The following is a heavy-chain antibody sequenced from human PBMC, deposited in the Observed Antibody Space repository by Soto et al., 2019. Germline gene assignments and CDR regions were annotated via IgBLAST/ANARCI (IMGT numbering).Heavy chain of an antibody. V-gene: IGHV3-33*01. Sequence: QVQLVESGGGVVQPGRSLRLSCEGSGFTFRNHGMHWIRQSPDKELEWLAVIWYDGSEKYYADSVKGRFTISRDNSKNTLYLQMNSLKFEDTAIYYCARWCNIKVVDPWGQGTVVTVS. J-gene: IGHJ5*02. CDR2: IWYDGSEK. D-gene: IGHD2-15*01. CDR1: GFTFRNHG. CDR3: ARWCNIKVVDP.